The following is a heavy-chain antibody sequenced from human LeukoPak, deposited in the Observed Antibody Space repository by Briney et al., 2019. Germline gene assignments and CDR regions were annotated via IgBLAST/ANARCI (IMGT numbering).Heavy chain of an antibody. CDR2: INSDGSST. V-gene: IGHV3-74*01. CDR1: GFTFSSYW. CDR3: AREQFD. Sequence: GGSLRLSCTASGFTFSSYWMHWVRQAPGRGLVWVSRINSDGSSTAYADSVEGRFTISRDNAKNTLYLQMNSLRAEDTAVYCCAREQFDWGLGTLVTVSS. D-gene: IGHD5-24*01. J-gene: IGHJ4*02.